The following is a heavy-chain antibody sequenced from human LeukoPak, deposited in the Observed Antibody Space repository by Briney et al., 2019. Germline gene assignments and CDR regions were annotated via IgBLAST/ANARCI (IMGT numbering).Heavy chain of an antibody. V-gene: IGHV1-18*01. J-gene: IGHJ5*02. Sequence: ASVKVSCKASGYAFTSYGISWVRQAPGQGLEWMGWFSAYNGNTNYAQKLQGRVTMTTDTSTSTAYMELRSLRSDDTAVYYCARDPDLDCSGGSCYYNWFDPWGQGTLVTVSS. CDR2: FSAYNGNT. D-gene: IGHD2-15*01. CDR3: ARDPDLDCSGGSCYYNWFDP. CDR1: GYAFTSYG.